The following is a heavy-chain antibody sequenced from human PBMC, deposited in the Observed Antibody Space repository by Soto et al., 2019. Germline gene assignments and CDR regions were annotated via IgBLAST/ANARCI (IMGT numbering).Heavy chain of an antibody. J-gene: IGHJ4*02. Sequence: SETLSLTCTVSGGPISTYYWTWIRQPPGKGLEWIGYINYRGNTNYNPSLKSRLTISIDTSKNQFSLKLNSVTAADTAVYYCARIDITATVLDYWGQETLLTVSS. D-gene: IGHD5-18*01. V-gene: IGHV4-59*01. CDR1: GGPISTYY. CDR2: INYRGNT. CDR3: ARIDITATVLDY.